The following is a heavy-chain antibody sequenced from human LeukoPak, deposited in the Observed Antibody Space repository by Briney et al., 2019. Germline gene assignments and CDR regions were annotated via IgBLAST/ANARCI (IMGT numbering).Heavy chain of an antibody. Sequence: GGSLRLSCAASGFTVSTNYMSWVRQAPGKGLEWVSVFYSGGSTYYADSVKGRFTISRDNSKNTVFLQMNSLRAEDTAVYYCARDTGTVVDYWGQGTLVTVSS. CDR1: GFTVSTNY. V-gene: IGHV3-53*01. CDR3: ARDTGTVVDY. J-gene: IGHJ4*02. D-gene: IGHD4-23*01. CDR2: FYSGGST.